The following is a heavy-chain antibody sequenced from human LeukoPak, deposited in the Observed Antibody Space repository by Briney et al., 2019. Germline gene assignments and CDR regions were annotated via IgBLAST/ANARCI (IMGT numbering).Heavy chain of an antibody. Sequence: TGGSLRLSCAASGFTFSSYAVSWVRQPPGKGLEWIGEINHSGSTNYNPSLKSRVTISVDTSKNQFSLKLSSVTAADTAVYYCAREGYDFWSGYSLRGVWFDPWGQGTLVTVSS. CDR2: INHSGST. CDR1: GFTFSSYA. J-gene: IGHJ5*02. D-gene: IGHD3-3*01. CDR3: AREGYDFWSGYSLRGVWFDP. V-gene: IGHV4-34*01.